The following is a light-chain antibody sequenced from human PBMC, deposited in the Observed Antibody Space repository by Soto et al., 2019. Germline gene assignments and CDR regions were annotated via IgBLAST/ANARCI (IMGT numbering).Light chain of an antibody. CDR2: SNN. V-gene: IGLV1-44*01. CDR1: SSNIGRSP. CDR3: AAWDDSLNGHV. Sequence: QSVLTQPPSASGTPGQRVTISCSGSSSNIGRSPVNWYQQLPGTAPKLLIYSNNQRPSGVPDRFSGSKSGTSASLAISGLQSEDEADYYCAAWDDSLNGHVFGTGTQLTVL. J-gene: IGLJ1*01.